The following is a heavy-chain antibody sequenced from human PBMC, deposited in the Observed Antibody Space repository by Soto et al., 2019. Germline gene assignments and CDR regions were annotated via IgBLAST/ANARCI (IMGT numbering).Heavy chain of an antibody. CDR1: GGTFSTYI. J-gene: IGHJ3*01. D-gene: IGHD3-3*01. CDR3: ARDRITTRGDAFDL. CDR2: IIPIPDIT. Sequence: QVQLVQSGAEVNKPGSSVKVSCKAPGGTFSTYIISWVRQAPGQGLEWMGRIIPIPDITNYAQKFQGRVTITADKSTSTAYMELCSLRSEDTAVYYCARDRITTRGDAFDLWGQGTMVIVSS. V-gene: IGHV1-69*08.